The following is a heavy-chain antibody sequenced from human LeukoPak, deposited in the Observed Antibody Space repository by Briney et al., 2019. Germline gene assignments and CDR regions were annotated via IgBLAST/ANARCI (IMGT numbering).Heavy chain of an antibody. J-gene: IGHJ3*02. CDR3: ARQALRSFDWSIRNDAFDI. Sequence: SETLSLTCIVSGGSISDYYWSWIRQPAGKGLEWIGRIYISGSTNYNPSLKSRVTMSVDTSKNQFSLKLSSVTAADTAVYYCARQALRSFDWSIRNDAFDIWGQGTKVTVSS. V-gene: IGHV4-4*07. D-gene: IGHD3-9*01. CDR1: GGSISDYY. CDR2: IYISGST.